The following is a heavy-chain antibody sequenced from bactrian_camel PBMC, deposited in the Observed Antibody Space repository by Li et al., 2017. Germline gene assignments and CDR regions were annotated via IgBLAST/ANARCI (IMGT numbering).Heavy chain of an antibody. V-gene: IGHV3S54*01. J-gene: IGHJ4*01. D-gene: IGHD7*01. Sequence: HVQLVESGGGSVQAGGSLRLSCEVIGLVDSPRCMGWFRQATGEERERFARIATGSGSAVYADSVRGRFTISRDNAKNTVYLQMDSLKPEDTAMYYCAADNVNLQLARHYSYWGQGTQVTVS. CDR1: GLVDSPRC. CDR3: AADNVNLQLARHYSY. CDR2: IATGSGSA.